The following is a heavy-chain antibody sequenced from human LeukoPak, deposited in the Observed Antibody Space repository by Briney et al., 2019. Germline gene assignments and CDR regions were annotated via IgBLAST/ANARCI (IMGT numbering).Heavy chain of an antibody. Sequence: GGSLRLSCAASGFTFSSYWMSWVRQAPGKGLEWVANIKQDGSEKYYVDSVKGRFTISRDNAKNSLYLQMNSLRAEDTAVYYCARGDPTSYSSGWRYFDYWGQGTLVTVSS. V-gene: IGHV3-7*01. CDR1: GFTFSSYW. D-gene: IGHD6-19*01. CDR3: ARGDPTSYSSGWRYFDY. CDR2: IKQDGSEK. J-gene: IGHJ4*02.